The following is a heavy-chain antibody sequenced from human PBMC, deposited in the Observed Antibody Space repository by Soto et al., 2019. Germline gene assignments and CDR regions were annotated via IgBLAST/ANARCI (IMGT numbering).Heavy chain of an antibody. Sequence: GESLKISCKGFGYSFTSYWIGWVRQMPGKGLECMGIIYPGDSDTRYSPSFQGQVTISADKSITTAYLQWSSLKASDTAMYYCARQGSGWGDYYHGMDVWGQGTTVTVP. CDR1: GYSFTSYW. D-gene: IGHD6-19*01. CDR2: IYPGDSDT. V-gene: IGHV5-51*01. J-gene: IGHJ6*02. CDR3: ARQGSGWGDYYHGMDV.